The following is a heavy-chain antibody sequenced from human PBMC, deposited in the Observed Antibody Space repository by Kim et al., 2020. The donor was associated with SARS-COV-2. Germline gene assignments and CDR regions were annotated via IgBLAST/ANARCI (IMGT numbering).Heavy chain of an antibody. V-gene: IGHV1-3*01. Sequence: SHRFQGRVPLTRDTSGSTAYMELSSLRSEDTAVYYCARSPDIVATISLDYWGQGTLVTVSS. J-gene: IGHJ4*02. D-gene: IGHD5-12*01. CDR3: ARSPDIVATISLDY.